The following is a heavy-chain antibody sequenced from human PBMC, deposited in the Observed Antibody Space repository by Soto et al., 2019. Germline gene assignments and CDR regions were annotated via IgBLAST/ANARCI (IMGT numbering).Heavy chain of an antibody. V-gene: IGHV1-2*02. Sequence: QVQMVQPGAEVKKPGDSVRVSCKTSGYTFTDSYMHWVRQAPGQGFEWVGGINPESGNPKYVSRFQGRVRVTRDTSTSTAYMELNGLTSDDTAVYYWASEDCENNHCLKGLDYWGQGTLVTVSP. CDR1: GYTFTDSY. CDR2: INPESGNP. D-gene: IGHD2-21*01. J-gene: IGHJ4*02. CDR3: ASEDCENNHCLKGLDY.